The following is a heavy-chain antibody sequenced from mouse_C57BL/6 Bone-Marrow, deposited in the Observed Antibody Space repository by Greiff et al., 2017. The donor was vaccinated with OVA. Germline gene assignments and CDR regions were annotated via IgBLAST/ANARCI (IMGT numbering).Heavy chain of an antibody. D-gene: IGHD2-4*01. J-gene: IGHJ1*03. V-gene: IGHV3-6*01. CDR2: ISYDGSN. CDR3: AREGDYHWYFDV. Sequence: VQLKESGPGLVKPSQSLSLTCSVTGYSITSGYYWNWIRQFPGNKLEWMGYISYDGSNNYNPSLKNRISITRDTSKNQFFLKLNSVTTEDTATYYCAREGDYHWYFDVWGTGTTVTVSS. CDR1: GYSITSGYY.